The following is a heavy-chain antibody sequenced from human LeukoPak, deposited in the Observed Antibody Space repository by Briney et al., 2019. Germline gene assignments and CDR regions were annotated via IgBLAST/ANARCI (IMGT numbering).Heavy chain of an antibody. V-gene: IGHV3-74*01. CDR3: ARAYTDPGRAY. CDR2: ITGDGSST. D-gene: IGHD3-10*01. Sequence: GGSLRLSCVGSGFTFSSYWMYWVRQAPGKGQVWVSRITGDGSSTSYADSVKGRFTISRDNARDTVYLQLNSLRVEDTATYYCARAYTDPGRAYWGQGTLVTVSS. CDR1: GFTFSSYW. J-gene: IGHJ4*02.